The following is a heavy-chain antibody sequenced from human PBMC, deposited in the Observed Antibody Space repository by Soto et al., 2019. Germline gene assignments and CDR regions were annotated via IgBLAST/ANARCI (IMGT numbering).Heavy chain of an antibody. Sequence: SETLSLTCTVSGGSISSYYWSWIRQPAGKGLEWIGRIYTSGSTNYNPSLKSRVTMSVDTSKNQFSLKLSSVTAADTAVYYCARDSPYYYDSSGYWDAFDIWGQGTMVTVSS. CDR2: IYTSGST. V-gene: IGHV4-4*07. CDR3: ARDSPYYYDSSGYWDAFDI. CDR1: GGSISSYY. J-gene: IGHJ3*02. D-gene: IGHD3-22*01.